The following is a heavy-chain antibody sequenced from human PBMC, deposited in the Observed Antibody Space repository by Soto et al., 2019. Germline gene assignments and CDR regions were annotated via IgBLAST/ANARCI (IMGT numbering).Heavy chain of an antibody. CDR3: ERDGSAYSGQDPLDF. V-gene: IGHV3-9*01. CDR2: ISWNSGSI. J-gene: IGHJ4*02. D-gene: IGHD5-12*01. CDR1: GFTFDDYA. Sequence: PGGSLRLSCAASGFTFDDYAMHWVRQAPGKGLEWVSGISWNSGSIGYADSVKGRFTISRDNAKNSLYLQMNSLRAEDTALYYCERDGSAYSGQDPLDFWGQGTQVTVYS.